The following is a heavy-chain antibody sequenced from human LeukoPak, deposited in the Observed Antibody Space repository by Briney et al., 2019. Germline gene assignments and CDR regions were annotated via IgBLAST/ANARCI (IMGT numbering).Heavy chain of an antibody. CDR2: ISYDGSHK. V-gene: IGHV3-30*04. CDR3: AKDPEYCGGDCYTNYFDY. CDR1: GFTFSSYA. D-gene: IGHD2-21*02. J-gene: IGHJ4*02. Sequence: GGSLRLSCAASGFTFSSYAMHWVRQAPGKGLEWVALISYDGSHKYYADSVKGRFTISRDNAKNSLYLQMNSLRAEDTAVYYCAKDPEYCGGDCYTNYFDYWGQGTLVTVSS.